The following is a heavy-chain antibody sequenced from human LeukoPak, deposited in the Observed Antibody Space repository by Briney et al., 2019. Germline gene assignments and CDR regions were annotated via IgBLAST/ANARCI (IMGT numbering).Heavy chain of an antibody. CDR3: AKVKGSEGYCSITSCLADY. D-gene: IGHD2-2*01. CDR1: GFTFSSYA. CDR2: ISSSGGST. J-gene: IGHJ4*02. V-gene: IGHV3-23*01. Sequence: PGGSLRVSCAASGFTFSSYAMSWVRQAPGKGLEWVSAISSSGGSTYYADSVKGRFTISRDNSKNTLYLQLNSLRSEDTAVYYCAKVKGSEGYCSITSCLADYWGQGTLVTVSS.